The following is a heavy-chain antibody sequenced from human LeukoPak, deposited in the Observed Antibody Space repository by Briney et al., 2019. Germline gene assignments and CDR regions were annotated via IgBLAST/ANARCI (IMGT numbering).Heavy chain of an antibody. CDR2: ISSSGSTM. V-gene: IGHV3-48*04. D-gene: IGHD1-14*01. CDR1: GFTFSSYW. J-gene: IGHJ6*03. CDR3: ARSPAGANYYLDV. Sequence: PGGSLRLSCAASGFTFSSYWMTWVRQAPGKGLEWVSYISSSGSTMYYADSVKGRFTISRDNAKNSLSLQMNSLRAEDTAVYYCARSPAGANYYLDVWGKGTTVTISS.